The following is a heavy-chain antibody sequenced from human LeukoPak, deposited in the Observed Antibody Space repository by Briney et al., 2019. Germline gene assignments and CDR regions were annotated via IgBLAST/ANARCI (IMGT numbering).Heavy chain of an antibody. CDR3: ARRRGPSCTLCYVDF. CDR2: VSYSRNT. Sequence: SETLSLTCTVSGASITGTTYYWDWIRQPPGKGLEWIGSVSYSRNTYNPSLKSRATISVETSKNQFSLKLNSVTAADTVVYYCARRRGPSCTLCYVDFWGQGTLVTVSS. V-gene: IGHV4-39*01. J-gene: IGHJ4*02. CDR1: GASITGTTYY. D-gene: IGHD2-8*01.